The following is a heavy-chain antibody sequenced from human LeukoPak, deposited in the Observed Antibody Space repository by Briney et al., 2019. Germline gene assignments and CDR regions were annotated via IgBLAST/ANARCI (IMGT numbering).Heavy chain of an antibody. CDR3: ARASVGESGYSSCWALYGMDV. CDR2: INPNSGGT. Sequence: ASVKVSCKASGYTFTGYYMHWVRQAPGQGLEWMGWINPNSGGTNYAQKFQGRVTMTRDTSISTAYMELSRLRSDDTAVYYCARASVGESGYSSCWALYGMDVWGQGTTVTVSS. CDR1: GYTFTGYY. D-gene: IGHD6-19*01. J-gene: IGHJ6*02. V-gene: IGHV1-2*02.